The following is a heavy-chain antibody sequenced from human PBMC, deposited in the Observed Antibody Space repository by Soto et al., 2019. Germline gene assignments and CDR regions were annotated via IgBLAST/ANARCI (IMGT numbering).Heavy chain of an antibody. V-gene: IGHV4-31*03. Sequence: QVQLQESGPGLVKPSQTLSLTCTVSGGSISSGGYYWSWIRQHPGKGLEWIGYIYYSGSTYYNPSLKSRXXIXVXXSKNQFSLKLSSVTAADTAVYYCARGGGYDALFDYWGQGTLVTVSS. J-gene: IGHJ4*02. D-gene: IGHD5-12*01. CDR2: IYYSGST. CDR3: ARGGGYDALFDY. CDR1: GGSISSGGYY.